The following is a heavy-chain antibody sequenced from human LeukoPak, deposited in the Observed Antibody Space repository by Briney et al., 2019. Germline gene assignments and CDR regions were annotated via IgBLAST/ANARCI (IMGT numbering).Heavy chain of an antibody. D-gene: IGHD6-13*01. CDR1: GGSISSYY. CDR2: IYYSGST. Sequence: PSETLSLTCTVSGGSISSYYWSWIRQPPGKGLEWIGYIYYSGSTNYNPSLKSRVTISVDTSKNQFSLKLSSVTAADTAVYYCGRDLAAAGSFFDYWGQGTLVTVSS. CDR3: GRDLAAAGSFFDY. J-gene: IGHJ4*02. V-gene: IGHV4-59*01.